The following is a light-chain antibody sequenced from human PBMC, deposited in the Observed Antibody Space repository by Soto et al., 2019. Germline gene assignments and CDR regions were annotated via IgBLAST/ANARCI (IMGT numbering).Light chain of an antibody. CDR3: SSYTSSSTPVV. CDR2: DVS. V-gene: IGLV2-14*01. CDR1: SSDVGGYNY. Sequence: QSVLTQPASVSGSPGQSITISCTGTSSDVGGYNYVSWYHQHPGKAPRLLIFDVSNRPSGVSNRFSGSKSGNSASLTISGLQAEDEADYYCSSYTSSSTPVVFCGGTKVTVL. J-gene: IGLJ2*01.